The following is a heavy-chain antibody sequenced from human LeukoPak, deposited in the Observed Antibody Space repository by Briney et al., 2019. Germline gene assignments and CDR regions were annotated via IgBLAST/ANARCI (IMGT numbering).Heavy chain of an antibody. Sequence: GGSLRLSCATSQFNFNKFGMTWVRQAPGKGLEWVSSISGNGGSTQYADSVQGRFAISRDNSKNTLYLQMNSLRAEDTAVYFCAKDQYSSSWYYFDYWGQGTLVTVSS. CDR1: QFNFNKFG. D-gene: IGHD6-13*01. V-gene: IGHV3-23*01. CDR3: AKDQYSSSWYYFDY. CDR2: ISGNGGST. J-gene: IGHJ4*02.